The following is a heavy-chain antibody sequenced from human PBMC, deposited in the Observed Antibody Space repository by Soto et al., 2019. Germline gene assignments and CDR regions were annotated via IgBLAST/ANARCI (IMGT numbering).Heavy chain of an antibody. CDR1: GYTFTGYY. CDR3: ARVLRGSWLFDY. V-gene: IGHV1-2*02. Sequence: ASVKVSCKASGYTFTGYYMHCVRQAPGQGLEWMGWINPNSGGTNYAQKFQGRVTMTRDTSISTAYMELSRLRSDDTAVYYCARVLRGSWLFDYWGQGTLVTVSS. D-gene: IGHD6-13*01. CDR2: INPNSGGT. J-gene: IGHJ4*02.